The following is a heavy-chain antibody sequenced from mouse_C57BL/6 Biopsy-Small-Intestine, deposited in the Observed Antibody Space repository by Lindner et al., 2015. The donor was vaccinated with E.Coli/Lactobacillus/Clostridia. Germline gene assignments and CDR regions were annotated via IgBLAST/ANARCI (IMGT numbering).Heavy chain of an antibody. Sequence: QLQESGPELVKPGASVKISCKSSGYTFTDYYINWVKQRPGQGLEWIGWIYPGSGDAKCNEKFKGKATLTVDTSSSTAYMQLSSLTSEDSAVYFCATGGYFAWSAYWGQGTLVTVSA. CDR2: IYPGSGDA. D-gene: IGHD1-1*02. CDR1: GYTFTDYY. CDR3: ATGGYFAWSAY. J-gene: IGHJ3*01. V-gene: IGHV1-84*01.